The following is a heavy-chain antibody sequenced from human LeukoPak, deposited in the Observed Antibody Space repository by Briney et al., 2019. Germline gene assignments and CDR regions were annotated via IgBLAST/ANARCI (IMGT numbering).Heavy chain of an antibody. CDR3: AANGYYTIEY. J-gene: IGHJ4*02. Sequence: SETLSLTCTVSGGSISSYYWSWIRQPAGKGLEWIGRIYTSGSTNYNPSLKSRVTMSVDTSKNQFSLNFNSMSAADSAVYYCAANGYYTIEYWGQGTLVTVSS. D-gene: IGHD1-26*01. CDR1: GGSISSYY. V-gene: IGHV4-4*07. CDR2: IYTSGST.